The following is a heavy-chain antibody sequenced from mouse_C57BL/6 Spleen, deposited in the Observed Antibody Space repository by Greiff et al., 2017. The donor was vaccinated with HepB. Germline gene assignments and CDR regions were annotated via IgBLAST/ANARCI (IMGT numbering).Heavy chain of an antibody. J-gene: IGHJ2*01. V-gene: IGHV1-69*01. CDR1: GYTFTSYW. Sequence: QVQLQQPGAELVMPGASVKLSCKASGYTFTSYWMHWVKQRPGQGLEWIGEIDPSDSYTNYNQKFKGKSTMTVDKSSSTAYMQLSSLTSEDSAVYYCARSDWGSNYPFGYWGQGTTLTVSS. D-gene: IGHD2-5*01. CDR2: IDPSDSYT. CDR3: ARSDWGSNYPFGY.